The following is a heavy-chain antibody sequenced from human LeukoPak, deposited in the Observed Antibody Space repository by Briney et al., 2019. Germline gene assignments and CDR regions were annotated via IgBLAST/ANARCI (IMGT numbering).Heavy chain of an antibody. D-gene: IGHD6-13*01. J-gene: IGHJ4*02. Sequence: GGSLRLSCAPSGFTFSTYAMGWVRQAPGRGLEWVSAVSGSGVTTYYADSVKGRFIISRDNSKNTLSLQMNSLRAEDTALYFCAKLPSGTWYYFDFWGQGTLVTVSS. CDR3: AKLPSGTWYYFDF. CDR2: VSGSGVTT. V-gene: IGHV3-23*01. CDR1: GFTFSTYA.